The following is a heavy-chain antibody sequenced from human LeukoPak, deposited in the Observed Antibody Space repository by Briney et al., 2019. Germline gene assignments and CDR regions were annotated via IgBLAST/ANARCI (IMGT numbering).Heavy chain of an antibody. D-gene: IGHD3-10*02. CDR1: GFTFDDYA. V-gene: IGHV3-9*01. CDR2: ISWNSGSI. Sequence: GGSLRLSCAASGFTFDDYAMHWVQQAPGKGLEWVSGISWNSGSIGYADSVKGRFTISRDNAKNSLYLQMNSLRAEDTALYYCAGSAVRGVILDYYYGMDVWGQGTTVTVSS. J-gene: IGHJ6*02. CDR3: AGSAVRGVILDYYYGMDV.